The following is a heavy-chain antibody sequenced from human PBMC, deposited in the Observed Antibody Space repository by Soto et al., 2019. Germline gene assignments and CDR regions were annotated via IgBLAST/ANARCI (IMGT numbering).Heavy chain of an antibody. V-gene: IGHV4-34*01. CDR3: ARSDIGNWSGYYRYYYYMDV. Sequence: SETLSLTCAVYGGSFSGYYWSWIRQPPGKGLEWIGEINHSGSTNYNPSLKSRVTISVDTSKNQFSLKLSSVTAADTAVYYCARSDIGNWSGYYRYYYYMDVWGKGTTVTVSS. CDR1: GGSFSGYY. CDR2: INHSGST. D-gene: IGHD3-3*01. J-gene: IGHJ6*03.